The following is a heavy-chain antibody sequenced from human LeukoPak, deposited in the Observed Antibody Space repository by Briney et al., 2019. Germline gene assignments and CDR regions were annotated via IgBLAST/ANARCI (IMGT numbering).Heavy chain of an antibody. CDR2: ISSSSSYI. CDR1: GFTFSSYS. Sequence: GGSLRLSCAASGFTFSSYSMDWVRQAPGKGLEWVSSISSSSSYIYYADSVKGRFTISRDNAKNSLYLQMNSLRAEDTAVYYFARGYSGYDSGDYWGQGTLVTVSS. CDR3: ARGYSGYDSGDY. D-gene: IGHD5-12*01. V-gene: IGHV3-21*01. J-gene: IGHJ4*02.